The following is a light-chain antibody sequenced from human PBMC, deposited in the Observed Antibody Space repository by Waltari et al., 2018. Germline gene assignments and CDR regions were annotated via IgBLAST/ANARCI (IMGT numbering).Light chain of an antibody. J-gene: IGKJ5*01. CDR3: QQTYSTPTIT. Sequence: DSQMTQSPSSLSAAVGDRRIITCRASQNIENYLNWYQQKPGGAPKLLIYAASSLQSGVPSRFSGSGSGTDFTLTISNLQPEDFATYYCQQTYSTPTITFGQGTRLDI. CDR1: QNIENY. CDR2: AAS. V-gene: IGKV1-39*01.